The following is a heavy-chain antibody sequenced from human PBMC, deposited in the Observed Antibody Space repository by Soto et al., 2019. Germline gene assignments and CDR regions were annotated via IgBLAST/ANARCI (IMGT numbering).Heavy chain of an antibody. CDR1: GGTFSSYT. J-gene: IGHJ4*02. CDR3: ASAEEGTVTTSYFDY. D-gene: IGHD4-17*01. V-gene: IGHV1-69*02. CDR2: IIPILGIA. Sequence: ASVKVSCKASGGTFSSYTISWVRQAPGQGLEWMGRIIPILGIANYAQKFQGRVTITADKSTSTAYMELSSLRSEDTAVYYCASAEEGTVTTSYFDYWGQGTLVTVSS.